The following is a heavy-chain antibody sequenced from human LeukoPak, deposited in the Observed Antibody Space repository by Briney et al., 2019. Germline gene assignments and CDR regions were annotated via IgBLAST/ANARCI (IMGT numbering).Heavy chain of an antibody. V-gene: IGHV4-28*01. CDR1: GYSISSSNW. CDR3: ARTPSRGDFDY. D-gene: IGHD6-13*01. CDR2: IYYSGST. Sequence: KASETLSLTCAVSGYSISSSNWWGWIRQPPGKGLEWIGYIYYSGSTYYNPSLKSRVTMSVDTSKNQFSLKLSSVTAVDTAVYYCARTPSRGDFDYWGQGTLVTVSP. J-gene: IGHJ4*02.